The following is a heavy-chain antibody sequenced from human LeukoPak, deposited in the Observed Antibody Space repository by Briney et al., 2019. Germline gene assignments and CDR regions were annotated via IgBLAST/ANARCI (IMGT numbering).Heavy chain of an antibody. CDR1: GFTLASYA. CDR2: ISATDGST. J-gene: IGHJ5*02. V-gene: IGHV3-23*01. D-gene: IGHD2-2*01. Sequence: GGSLRLSCEASGFTLASYAMTWVRQAPGKGLEWVSSISATDGSTYYAYSVRGRFTISRDNTKNTLFLQMSSLRAEDTALYYCVACSSASCYGDRFDPWGQGTLVTVSS. CDR3: VACSSASCYGDRFDP.